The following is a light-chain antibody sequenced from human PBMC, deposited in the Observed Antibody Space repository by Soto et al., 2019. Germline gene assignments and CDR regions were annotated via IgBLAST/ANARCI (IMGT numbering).Light chain of an antibody. CDR1: QGISNY. CDR2: DAS. CDR3: QQFHLYST. J-gene: IGKJ1*01. V-gene: IGKV1-17*03. Sequence: DIQMTQSPSAMSASVGDRVTITCRASQGISNYLAWFQQKPGRAPKLLIYDASTLESGVPSRFSGSGSGTEFTLTISSLQPDDFATYYCQQFHLYSTFGQGTKVDIK.